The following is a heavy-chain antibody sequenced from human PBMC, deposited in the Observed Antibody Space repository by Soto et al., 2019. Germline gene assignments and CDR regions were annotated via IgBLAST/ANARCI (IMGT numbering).Heavy chain of an antibody. Sequence: QVQLVESGGGVVQPGRSLRLSCAASGFTFSSYGIHWVRQAPGKGLEWVAVISYDGSNKYYADSVKGRFTISRDNSKNSLYLQMNSLSAVDTAVYYCAKDHLVGGVYFDYWGQGTMVTVSS. J-gene: IGHJ4*02. CDR2: ISYDGSNK. CDR1: GFTFSSYG. D-gene: IGHD1-26*01. CDR3: AKDHLVGGVYFDY. V-gene: IGHV3-30*18.